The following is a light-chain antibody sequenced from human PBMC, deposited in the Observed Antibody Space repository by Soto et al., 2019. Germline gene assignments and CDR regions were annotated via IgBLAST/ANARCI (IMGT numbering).Light chain of an antibody. Sequence: QSALTQPPSASGSPGQSVTISCTGPSSDVGGYNYVSWYQQHPGKAPKLMIYEVSKRPSGVPDCFSGSKSGNTASLTVSGLQAEDEADYYCSSYAGSNNFNVFGTGTQLTVL. CDR1: SSDVGGYNY. CDR2: EVS. CDR3: SSYAGSNNFNV. V-gene: IGLV2-8*01. J-gene: IGLJ1*01.